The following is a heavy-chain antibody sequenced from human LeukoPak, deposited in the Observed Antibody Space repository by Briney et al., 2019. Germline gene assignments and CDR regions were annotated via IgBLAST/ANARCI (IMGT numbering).Heavy chain of an antibody. CDR1: GFSFSNAW. CDR3: TTVSPATFSSFDY. V-gene: IGHV3-15*01. Sequence: PGGSLRLSCAASGFSFSNAWMSWVRQAPGKGLEWVGRIKGKTDGGTTDYAAPVKGRFTISRDDSKNTLYLQTNSLKTEDTAVYYCTTVSPATFSSFDYWGQGTLVTVSS. J-gene: IGHJ4*02. D-gene: IGHD2/OR15-2a*01. CDR2: IKGKTDGGTT.